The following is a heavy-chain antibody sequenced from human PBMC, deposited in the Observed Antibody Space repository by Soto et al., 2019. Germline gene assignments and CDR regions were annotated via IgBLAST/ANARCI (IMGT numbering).Heavy chain of an antibody. J-gene: IGHJ6*02. Sequence: QLQLQESGPGLVKPSETLSLTCTVSSAPVSSSTYTWGWIRQPPGKGLEWIGSIYYSGSTYYNPSRNTPVTGSADTPKNQFALKVPDVTDPDTAVYYCARLHGYCISSSCHGHYAMDVWGQGTTVTVSS. CDR3: ARLHGYCISSSCHGHYAMDV. CDR1: SAPVSSSTYT. D-gene: IGHD2-2*01. CDR2: IYYSGST. V-gene: IGHV4-39*01.